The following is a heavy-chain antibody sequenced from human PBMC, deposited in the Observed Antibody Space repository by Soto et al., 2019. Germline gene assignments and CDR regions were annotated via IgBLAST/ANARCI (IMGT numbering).Heavy chain of an antibody. CDR1: GFTFSSYA. CDR2: ISGSGGST. Sequence: PGGSLRLSCAASGFTFSSYAMSWVRQAPGKGLEWVSAISGSGGSTYYADSVKGRFTISRDNSKNTLYLQMNSLRAEDTAVYYCAKDTGRRSWYRSGAFDIWGQGTMVTVSS. V-gene: IGHV3-23*01. J-gene: IGHJ3*02. CDR3: AKDTGRRSWYRSGAFDI. D-gene: IGHD6-13*01.